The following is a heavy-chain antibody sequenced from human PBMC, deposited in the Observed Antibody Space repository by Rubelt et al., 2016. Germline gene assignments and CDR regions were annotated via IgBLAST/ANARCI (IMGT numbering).Heavy chain of an antibody. J-gene: IGHJ4*02. Sequence: QVQLQQWGAGLLKPSETLSLTCAVYGGSFSGYYWNWIRQPPGKGLEWIGYIYYSGSTSYNPSLKSRITMSVDTSENQCALSLNLVPAAETAVYYWARSGQTSWYGAHYFASWGQGTLVTVSS. CDR3: ARSGQTSWYGAHYFAS. D-gene: IGHD6-13*01. CDR1: GGSFSGYY. CDR2: IYYSGST. V-gene: IGHV4-34*01.